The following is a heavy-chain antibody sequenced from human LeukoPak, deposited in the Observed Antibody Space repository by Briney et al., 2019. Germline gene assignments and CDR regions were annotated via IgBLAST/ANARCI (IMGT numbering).Heavy chain of an antibody. CDR1: GFTFSSYS. V-gene: IGHV3-48*01. CDR2: ISSSSSTI. J-gene: IGHJ4*02. CDR3: ARRADY. Sequence: GGSLRLSCAAYGFTFSSYSMNWVRQAPGKGLEWVSYISSSSSTIYYADSVKGRFTISRDNAKNSLYLQMNSLRAEDTAVYYCARRADYWGQGTLVTVSS.